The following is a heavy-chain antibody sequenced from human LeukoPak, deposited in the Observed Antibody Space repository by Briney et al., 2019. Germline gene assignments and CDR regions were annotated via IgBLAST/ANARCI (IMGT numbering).Heavy chain of an antibody. J-gene: IGHJ4*02. CDR2: INHSGST. V-gene: IGHV4-34*01. Sequence: PSETLSLTCAVYGGSVSGYYWSWIRQPPGKGLEWIGEINHSGSTNYNPSLKSRVTISVDTSKNQFSLKLSSVTAADTAVYYCARGNPTYYYDSSGYYRYWGQGTLVTVSS. CDR3: ARGNPTYYYDSSGYYRY. CDR1: GGSVSGYY. D-gene: IGHD3-22*01.